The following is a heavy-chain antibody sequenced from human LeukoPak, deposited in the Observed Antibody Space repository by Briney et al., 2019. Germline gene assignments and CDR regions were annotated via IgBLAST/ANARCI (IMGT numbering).Heavy chain of an antibody. J-gene: IGHJ4*02. CDR2: ISDSGGRT. D-gene: IGHD6-13*01. Sequence: GGSLRLSCAASGFSFASFAMGWVRQPPGKGLEWVSTISDSGGRTHYADSVQGRFTISRDNSKNTRYLQINNLRAEDTAIYYCDAADFWGQGTLVTVSS. CDR1: GFSFASFA. CDR3: DAADF. V-gene: IGHV3-23*01.